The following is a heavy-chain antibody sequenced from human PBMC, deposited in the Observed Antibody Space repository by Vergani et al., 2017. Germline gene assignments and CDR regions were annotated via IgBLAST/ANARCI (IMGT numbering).Heavy chain of an antibody. V-gene: IGHV5-10-1*03. D-gene: IGHD3-22*01. J-gene: IGHJ3*02. CDR2: IDPSDSYT. CDR1: GYSFTSYW. Sequence: EVQLVQSGAEVKKPGESLRISCKGSGYSFTSYWISWVRQMPGKGLEWMGRIDPSDSYTNYSPSFQGHVTISADKSISTAYLQWSSLKASDTAMYYCARTASMMAYYYDSSGYYFTAFDIWGQGTMVTVSS. CDR3: ARTASMMAYYYDSSGYYFTAFDI.